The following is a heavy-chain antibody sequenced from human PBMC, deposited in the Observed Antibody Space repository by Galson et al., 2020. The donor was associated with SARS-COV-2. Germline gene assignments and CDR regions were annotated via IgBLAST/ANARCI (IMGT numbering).Heavy chain of an antibody. CDR1: GFSLSTTKMA. CDR3: ARIRGAGFQLEFFDL. V-gene: IGHV2-26*01. D-gene: IGHD3-9*01. J-gene: IGHJ2*01. CDR2: IFSNDEE. Sequence: SGPTLVKPTETLTLTCTVSGFSLSTTKMAVSWLRQPPGKALEWLAHIFSNDEESYNSSLKNRLTISKDLSKSQVVLSLTDVGPVDTATYYCARIRGAGFQLEFFDLWGRGTLVTVSS.